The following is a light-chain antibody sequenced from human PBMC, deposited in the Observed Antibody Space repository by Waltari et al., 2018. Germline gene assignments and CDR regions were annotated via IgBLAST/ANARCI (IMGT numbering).Light chain of an antibody. CDR1: SSDVGGYNY. CDR2: EVS. CDR3: SSYAGSDNPNVV. V-gene: IGLV2-8*01. Sequence: QSALTQPPSAPGSPGQSVTIPCTGTSSDVGGYNYVSWYQQHPGKAPKVMIFEVSKRPSGVPDRFSGSKSGNTASLTVSGLQAEDEADYFCSSYAGSDNPNVVFGGGTKLIVL. J-gene: IGLJ2*01.